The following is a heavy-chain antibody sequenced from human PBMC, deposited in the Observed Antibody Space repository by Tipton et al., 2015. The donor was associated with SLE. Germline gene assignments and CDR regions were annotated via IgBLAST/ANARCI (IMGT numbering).Heavy chain of an antibody. Sequence: TLSLTCTVSGGSISSYYWSWIRQPPGKGLEWIAYAHHSGSTSYNPSLESRVFVSVDTSKNRFSLQLSSVTAADTAVYYCAREPRPRGALKGAFDIWGQGTMVTVSS. CDR3: AREPRPRGALKGAFDI. V-gene: IGHV4-59*01. J-gene: IGHJ3*02. CDR1: GGSISSYY. CDR2: AHHSGST.